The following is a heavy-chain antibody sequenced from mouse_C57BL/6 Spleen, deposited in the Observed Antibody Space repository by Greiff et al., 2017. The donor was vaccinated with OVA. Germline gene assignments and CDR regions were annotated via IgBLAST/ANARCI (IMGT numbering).Heavy chain of an antibody. D-gene: IGHD2-14*01. CDR3: ARRGVRSYWYFDV. V-gene: IGHV5-2*01. Sequence: QGVESGGGLVQPGESLKLSCESNEYEFPSHDMSWVRKTPEKRLELVAAINSDGGSTYYPDTMERRFIISRDNTKKTLYLQMSSLRSEDTALYYCARRGVRSYWYFDVWGTGTTVTVSS. CDR2: INSDGGST. J-gene: IGHJ1*03. CDR1: EYEFPSHD.